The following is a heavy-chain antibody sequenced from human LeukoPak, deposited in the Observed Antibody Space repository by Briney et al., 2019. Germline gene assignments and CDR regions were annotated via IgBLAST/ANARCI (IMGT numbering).Heavy chain of an antibody. CDR2: IYYSGST. Sequence: SETLSLTCTVSGGSTSSYYWSWIRQPPGKGLEWIGYIYYSGSTNYNPSLKSRVTISVDTSKNQFSLKLSSVTAADTAVYYCARFEWELLGGVDYWGQGTLVTVSS. CDR3: ARFEWELLGGVDY. V-gene: IGHV4-59*01. D-gene: IGHD1-26*01. J-gene: IGHJ4*02. CDR1: GGSTSSYY.